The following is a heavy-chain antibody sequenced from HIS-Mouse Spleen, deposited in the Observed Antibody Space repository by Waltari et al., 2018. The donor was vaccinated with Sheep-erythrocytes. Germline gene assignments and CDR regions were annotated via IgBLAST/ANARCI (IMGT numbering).Heavy chain of an antibody. D-gene: IGHD5-12*01. CDR3: ARLFYVDIVATTLFDY. CDR2: IYPGDSDT. CDR1: GYSLYCYL. Sequence: VQLVQSGAEVKKPGESLKIACKGSGYSLYCYLIGWVRSTPWKGLEWMGIIYPGDSDTRYSPSFQGQVTISADKSISTAYLQWSSLKASDTAMYYCARLFYVDIVATTLFDYWGQGTLVTVSS. V-gene: IGHV5-51*01. J-gene: IGHJ4*02.